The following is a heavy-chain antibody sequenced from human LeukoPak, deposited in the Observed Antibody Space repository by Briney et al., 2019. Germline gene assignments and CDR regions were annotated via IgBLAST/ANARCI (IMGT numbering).Heavy chain of an antibody. CDR1: GGSISSSSYY. D-gene: IGHD3-22*01. V-gene: IGHV4-39*07. Sequence: SETLSLTCTVSGGSISSSSYYWGWIRQPPGKGLEWISSIYYSGSTYYNPSLKSRVTISVDTSKNQFSLKLSSVTAADTAVYYCARDQPYESLSYYGMDVWGQGTTVTVSS. J-gene: IGHJ6*02. CDR3: ARDQPYESLSYYGMDV. CDR2: IYYSGST.